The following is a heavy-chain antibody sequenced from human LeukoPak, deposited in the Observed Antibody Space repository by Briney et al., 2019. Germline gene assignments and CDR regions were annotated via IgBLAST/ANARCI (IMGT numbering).Heavy chain of an antibody. J-gene: IGHJ4*02. CDR1: GGSFSGYY. CDR2: INYSGST. CDR3: ARGITYYYDSSGYYY. D-gene: IGHD3-22*01. V-gene: IGHV4-34*01. Sequence: SETLSLTCAVYGGSFSGYYWSWIRQPPGKGLEWIGEINYSGSTNYNPSLKSRVTISVDTSKNQFSLKLSSVTAADTAVYYCARGITYYYDSSGYYYWGQGTLVTVSS.